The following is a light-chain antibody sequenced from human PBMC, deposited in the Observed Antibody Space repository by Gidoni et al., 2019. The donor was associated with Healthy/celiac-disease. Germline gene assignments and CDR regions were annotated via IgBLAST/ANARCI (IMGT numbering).Light chain of an antibody. CDR2: EDN. CDR1: SGSSDSNY. J-gene: IGLJ1*01. V-gene: IGLV6-57*01. CDR3: QSYDSSNQGV. Sequence: FMLTQPHSVSEAAGNTVTISRNRSSGSSDSNYVQWYQQRPGRSPTSVIYEDNRRPSGVPDRFSVSIDSSSNSASLTLSGLKTDDDADYYCQSYDSSNQGVFGTGTKVTVL.